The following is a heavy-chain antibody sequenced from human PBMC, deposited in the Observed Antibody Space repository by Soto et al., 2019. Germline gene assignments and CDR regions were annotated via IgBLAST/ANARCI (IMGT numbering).Heavy chain of an antibody. J-gene: IGHJ4*02. V-gene: IGHV3-23*01. D-gene: IGHD1-7*01. CDR1: GFTFSSYA. Sequence: EVQLLESGGGLVQPGGSLRLSCAASGFTFSSYAMSWVRQAPGKGLEWVSAISGSGGSTYYADSVKVRFTISRDNSKNTLYLQMNSLRAEDTAVYYCAKTGWNYVLVYYFDYWGQGTLVTVSS. CDR2: ISGSGGST. CDR3: AKTGWNYVLVYYFDY.